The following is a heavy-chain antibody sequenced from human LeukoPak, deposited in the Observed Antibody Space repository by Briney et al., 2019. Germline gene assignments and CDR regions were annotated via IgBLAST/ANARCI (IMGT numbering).Heavy chain of an antibody. J-gene: IGHJ6*02. CDR3: VKSPSDGLDV. Sequence: AGGSLRLSCSASGFTFSTYPMHWARQAPGKGLEYVSTIFANGDITSYAASVKGRFTTSRDNSKNTLYLQMSSLRPEDTAVYYCVKSPSDGLDVWGQGATVTVSS. CDR2: IFANGDIT. V-gene: IGHV3-64D*09. CDR1: GFTFSTYP.